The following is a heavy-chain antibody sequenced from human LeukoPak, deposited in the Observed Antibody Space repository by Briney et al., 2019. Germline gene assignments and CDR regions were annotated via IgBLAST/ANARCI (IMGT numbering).Heavy chain of an antibody. D-gene: IGHD3/OR15-3a*01. Sequence: ASVKVSCKASGYSFTSYHIHWVRQAPGQGLEWMGIINPNGGSRTYAQKFQGRVTMSSDTSTSTVYMELSSLRSEDTAVYYCARGTYWGQGTLVTVSS. CDR3: ARGTY. CDR2: INPNGGSR. V-gene: IGHV1-46*01. J-gene: IGHJ4*02. CDR1: GYSFTSYH.